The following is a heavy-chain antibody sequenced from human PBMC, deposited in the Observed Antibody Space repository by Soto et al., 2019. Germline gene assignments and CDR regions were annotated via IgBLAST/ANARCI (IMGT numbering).Heavy chain of an antibody. Sequence: ASVKVSCKASGYNFTNFGINWLLKAPGQGLEWVGWISPYSGNTNYAQKFRGRVTMTTDATTAYMELRSLRSDDAAVYYCAKLATYSTISPFDIWGQGTMVTVSS. CDR1: GYNFTNFG. D-gene: IGHD1-26*01. CDR2: ISPYSGNT. CDR3: AKLATYSTISPFDI. J-gene: IGHJ3*02. V-gene: IGHV1-18*01.